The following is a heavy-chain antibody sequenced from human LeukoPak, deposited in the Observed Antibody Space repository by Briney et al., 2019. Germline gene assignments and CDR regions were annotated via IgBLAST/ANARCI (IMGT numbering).Heavy chain of an antibody. CDR1: GFAFNKYW. CDR3: ATGNYYDSRGYYTFGH. D-gene: IGHD3-22*01. CDR2: INGDGSTT. Sequence: GGSLRLSCAASGFAFNKYWMHLVRQAPGKGLVWVSRINGDGSTTSYADSVKGGFTIFRDNAKNTLYLQMSSLRAEDTAVYYCATGNYYDSRGYYTFGHWGQGTLVTVSS. J-gene: IGHJ4*02. V-gene: IGHV3-74*01.